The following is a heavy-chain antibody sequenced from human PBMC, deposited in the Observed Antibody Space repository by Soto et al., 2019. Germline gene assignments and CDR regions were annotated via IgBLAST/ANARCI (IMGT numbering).Heavy chain of an antibody. CDR3: XXXXXXXXXGXRNYHYYGMDV. CDR2: ISPYDDDT. J-gene: IGHJ6*02. CDR1: GYTFSSYG. Sequence: QAQLVQSGPEVKKPGASVKVSCKASGYTFSSYGISWVRQAPGQGLEWLGWISPYDDDTKYAQNLQGRVRMTTDTXXXXXXXXXXXXXXXXXXXXXXXXXXXXXXXGXRNYHYYGMDVWGQGTTVTVSS. D-gene: IGHD4-4*01. V-gene: IGHV1-18*01.